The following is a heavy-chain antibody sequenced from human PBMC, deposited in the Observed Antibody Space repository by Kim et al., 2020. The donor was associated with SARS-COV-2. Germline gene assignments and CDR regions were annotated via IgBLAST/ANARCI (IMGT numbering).Heavy chain of an antibody. V-gene: IGHV1-69*13. J-gene: IGHJ3*02. CDR2: IIPIFGTA. CDR3: ARAHSPYYDILTGNAFDI. CDR1: GGTFSSYA. Sequence: SVKVSCKASGGTFSSYAISWVRQAPGQGLEWMGGIIPIFGTANYAQKFQGRVTITADESTSTAYMELSSLRSEDTAVYYCARAHSPYYDILTGNAFDIWGQGTMVTVSS. D-gene: IGHD3-9*01.